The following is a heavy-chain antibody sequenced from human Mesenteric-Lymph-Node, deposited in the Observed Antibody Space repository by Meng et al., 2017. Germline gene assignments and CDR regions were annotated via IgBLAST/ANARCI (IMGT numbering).Heavy chain of an antibody. CDR1: GGSVSSGSYY. D-gene: IGHD4-17*01. CDR2: IYYSGST. V-gene: IGHV4-61*01. CDR3: AREPYYGDEGIDY. Sequence: VRLQYSGPGLVRPSVTLSLTCTVSGGSVSSGSYYWSWIRQPPGKGLEWIGYIYYSGSTNYNPSLKSRVTISVDTSKNQFSLKLSSVTAADTAVYYCAREPYYGDEGIDYWGQGTLVTVSS. J-gene: IGHJ4*02.